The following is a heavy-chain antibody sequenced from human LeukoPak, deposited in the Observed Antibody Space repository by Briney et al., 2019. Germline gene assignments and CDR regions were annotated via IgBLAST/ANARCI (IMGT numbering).Heavy chain of an antibody. CDR1: GGSISLYY. CDR3: ASGRGSLTY. CDR2: FYDTRSP. Sequence: PSETLSLTCTVSGGSISLYYWSWIRQPPGKGLEWIGYFYDTRSPKYNPSLERRVTISVDMSRNQFSLNLTSVTAADTAVYYCASGRGSLTYWLQGTLATVSS. D-gene: IGHD6-25*01. V-gene: IGHV4-59*01. J-gene: IGHJ4*02.